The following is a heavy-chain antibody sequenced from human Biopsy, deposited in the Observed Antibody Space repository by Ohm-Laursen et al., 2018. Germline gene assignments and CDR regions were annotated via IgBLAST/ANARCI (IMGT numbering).Heavy chain of an antibody. Sequence: SLRLSCSASGFTFSNYAMSWVRQAPGKGLEWVSTITSSGGSTYFADSVKVRFTISRDNSKNRLHLQMNSLRGEDTAVYYCAKQGATILSSFDSWGQGTLVTVSS. CDR2: ITSSGGST. D-gene: IGHD3-9*01. CDR3: AKQGATILSSFDS. V-gene: IGHV3-23*01. CDR1: GFTFSNYA. J-gene: IGHJ5*01.